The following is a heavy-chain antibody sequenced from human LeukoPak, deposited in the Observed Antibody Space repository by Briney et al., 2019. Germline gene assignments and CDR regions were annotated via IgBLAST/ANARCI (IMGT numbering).Heavy chain of an antibody. CDR1: GYSFTSYW. D-gene: IGHD3-3*01. Sequence: GESLKISCKGSGYSFTSYWIGWVRPMPGKGLEWMGIIYPGDSDTRYSPSFQGQVTISADKSISTAYLQWSSLKASDTAMYYCARSAYYDFWSGYLFDYWGQGTLVTVSS. V-gene: IGHV5-51*01. CDR3: ARSAYYDFWSGYLFDY. CDR2: IYPGDSDT. J-gene: IGHJ4*02.